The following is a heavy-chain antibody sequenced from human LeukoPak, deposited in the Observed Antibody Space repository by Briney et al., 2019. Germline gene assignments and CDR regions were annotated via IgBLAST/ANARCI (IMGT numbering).Heavy chain of an antibody. CDR1: GGTFSSYT. CDR3: ARAGYEVYSSGWNDN. J-gene: IGHJ4*02. Sequence: AVKVSCKASGGTFSSYTISWVRQAPGQGLEWTGRIIPILGIANYAQKFQGRVTITADKSTSTAYMELSSLRSEDTAVYYCARAGYEVYSSGWNDNWGQGTLVTVSS. V-gene: IGHV1-69*02. D-gene: IGHD6-25*01. CDR2: IIPILGIA.